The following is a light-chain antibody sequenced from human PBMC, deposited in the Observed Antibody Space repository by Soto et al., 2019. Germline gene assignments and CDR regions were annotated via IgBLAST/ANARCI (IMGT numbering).Light chain of an antibody. J-gene: IGKJ4*01. Sequence: DSERTQFPSTLSASVGDRVTITCRASQSISSWLAWCQQKPGKAPKLLIPKASTLQSGVPPRFSGSGSGTEFTLTISSLQPDDFATYYCQQYESYPMTFGGGTKVDIK. CDR1: QSISSW. CDR3: QQYESYPMT. V-gene: IGKV1-5*03. CDR2: KAS.